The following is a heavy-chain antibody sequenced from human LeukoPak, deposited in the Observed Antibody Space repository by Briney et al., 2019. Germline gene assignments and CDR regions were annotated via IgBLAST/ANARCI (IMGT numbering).Heavy chain of an antibody. J-gene: IGHJ1*01. D-gene: IGHD2-2*02. Sequence: GGSLRLSCAASGFTFSNYNMNWVRQAPGKGLEWVSYISSSSSTIYYADSVKGRFTISRDNAKNSLYLQMNSLRAEDTAVYYCAKGDIVVVPAAIKALYFQHWGQGTLVTVSS. CDR1: GFTFSNYN. CDR3: AKGDIVVVPAAIKALYFQH. V-gene: IGHV3-48*04. CDR2: ISSSSSTI.